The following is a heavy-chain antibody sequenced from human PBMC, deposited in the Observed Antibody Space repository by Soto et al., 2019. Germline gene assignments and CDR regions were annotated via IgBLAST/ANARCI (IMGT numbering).Heavy chain of an antibody. V-gene: IGHV3-33*01. D-gene: IGHD1-7*01. CDR1: GFTVSRHG. CDR3: AAATTWNFHFPY. Sequence: QVQMVESGGGVVQPGGSLRLSCAASGFTVSRHGMHWVRQAPGKGLEWVADIWYDGSNRYYADSVKGRFTISKDNSKNTLYLEMNTLRPEDTAIYYCAAATTWNFHFPYWGQGTQVTVSS. CDR2: IWYDGSNR. J-gene: IGHJ4*02.